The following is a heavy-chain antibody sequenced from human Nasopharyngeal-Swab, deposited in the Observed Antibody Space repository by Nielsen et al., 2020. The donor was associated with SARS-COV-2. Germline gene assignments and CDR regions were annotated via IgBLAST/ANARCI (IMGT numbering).Heavy chain of an antibody. J-gene: IGHJ6*02. D-gene: IGHD6-13*01. CDR1: GGSISRSSYY. CDR2: IYYSGST. CDR3: VGSSWYGDYYHYYGMDV. Sequence: SETLSLTCTVSGGSISRSSYYWGWIRQPPGKGLEWIGSIYYSGSTYYNPSLKSRVTISVDTSKNQFSLKLSSVTAADTAVYYCVGSSWYGDYYHYYGMDVWGQGTTVTVSS. V-gene: IGHV4-39*07.